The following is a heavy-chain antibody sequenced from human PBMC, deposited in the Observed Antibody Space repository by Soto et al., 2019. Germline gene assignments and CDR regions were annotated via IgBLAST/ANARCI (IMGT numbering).Heavy chain of an antibody. CDR2: MNPNSGNT. J-gene: IGHJ5*02. CDR1: GYTFTSYD. V-gene: IGHV1-8*01. CDR3: ARGLFGLLWFGELLNWFDP. Sequence: QVQLVQSGAEVKKPGASVKVSCKASGYTFTSYDINWVRQATGQGLEWMGWMNPNSGNTGYAQKCQGRVTMTRNTSISTAYMELSSLRSEDTAVYYCARGLFGLLWFGELLNWFDPWGQGTLVTVSS. D-gene: IGHD3-10*01.